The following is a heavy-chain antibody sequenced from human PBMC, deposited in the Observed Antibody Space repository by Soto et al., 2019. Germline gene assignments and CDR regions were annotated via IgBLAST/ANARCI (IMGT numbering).Heavy chain of an antibody. CDR3: ARDGYYDFWSAQTYYFDY. CDR1: GFTFSSYG. J-gene: IGHJ4*02. CDR2: IWYDGSNK. V-gene: IGHV3-33*01. Sequence: HPGGSLRLSCAASGFTFSSYGMHWVRQAPGKGLEWVAVIWYDGSNKYYADSVKGRFTISRDNSKNTLYLQMNSLRAEDTAVYYCARDGYYDFWSAQTYYFDYWGQGTLVTVSS. D-gene: IGHD3-3*01.